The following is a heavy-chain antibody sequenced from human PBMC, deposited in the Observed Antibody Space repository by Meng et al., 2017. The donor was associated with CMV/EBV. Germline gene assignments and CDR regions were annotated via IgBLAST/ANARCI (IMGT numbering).Heavy chain of an antibody. CDR3: ARDRIQFYFDY. Sequence: SCAASGFTFSSYAMHWVRQAPGKGLEWVAVISYDGSNKYYADSVKGRFTISRDNSKNTLYLQMNSLRAEDTAVYYCARDRIQFYFDYWGQGTLVTVSS. CDR1: GFTFSSYA. J-gene: IGHJ4*02. CDR2: ISYDGSNK. D-gene: IGHD5-18*01. V-gene: IGHV3-30-3*01.